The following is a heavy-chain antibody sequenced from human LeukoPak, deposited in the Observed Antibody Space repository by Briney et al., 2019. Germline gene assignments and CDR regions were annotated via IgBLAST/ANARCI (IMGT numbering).Heavy chain of an antibody. J-gene: IGHJ3*02. CDR3: ARGDQAFDI. Sequence: PSETLSLTCTVSGGSISSYYWSWIRQPPGKGLEWIGYIYYSGSTNYNPSLKSRVTISVDTSKNQFSLQLNSVTPEDTAVYYCARGDQAFDIWGQGTMVTVSS. V-gene: IGHV4-59*12. CDR2: IYYSGST. CDR1: GGSISSYY.